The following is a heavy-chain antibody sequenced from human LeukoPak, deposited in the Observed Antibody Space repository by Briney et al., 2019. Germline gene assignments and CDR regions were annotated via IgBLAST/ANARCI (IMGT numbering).Heavy chain of an antibody. D-gene: IGHD6-6*01. CDR2: ISGSGGST. CDR1: GFTFSSYA. Sequence: GGSLRLSCAASGFTFSSYAMSWVRQAPGKGLEWVSAISGSGGSTYYADSVKGRFTISRDNSKNTLYLQMNSLIAEDTAVYYCVRGPSSSSTDDAFDIWGQGTMVTVSS. V-gene: IGHV3-23*01. CDR3: VRGPSSSSTDDAFDI. J-gene: IGHJ3*02.